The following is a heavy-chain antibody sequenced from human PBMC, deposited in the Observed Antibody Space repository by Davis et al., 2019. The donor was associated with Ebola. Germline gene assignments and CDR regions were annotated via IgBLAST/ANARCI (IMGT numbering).Heavy chain of an antibody. CDR2: IYYSGST. CDR3: ARRGDGYCSSTSCYNGAYYFDY. V-gene: IGHV4-31*03. Sequence: PSETLSLTCTVSGGSISSGGYYWSWIRQHPGKGLEWIGYIYYSGSTYYNPSLKSRVTISVDTSKNQFSLKLSSVTAADTAVYYCARRGDGYCSSTSCYNGAYYFDYWGQGTLVTVSS. J-gene: IGHJ4*02. CDR1: GGSISSGGYY. D-gene: IGHD2-2*02.